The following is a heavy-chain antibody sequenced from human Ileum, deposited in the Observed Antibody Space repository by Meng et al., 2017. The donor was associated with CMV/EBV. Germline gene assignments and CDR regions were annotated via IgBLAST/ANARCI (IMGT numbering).Heavy chain of an antibody. Sequence: GESLKISCAASGFTFSSYAMSWVRQAPGKGLERVSAISGSGGSTYYADSVKGRFTISRDNSKNTLYLQMNSLRAEDTAVYYCARETPSGSAVDYWGQGTTVTVSS. CDR1: GFTFSSYA. V-gene: IGHV3-23*01. D-gene: IGHD1-26*01. CDR2: ISGSGGST. J-gene: IGHJ4*03. CDR3: ARETPSGSAVDY.